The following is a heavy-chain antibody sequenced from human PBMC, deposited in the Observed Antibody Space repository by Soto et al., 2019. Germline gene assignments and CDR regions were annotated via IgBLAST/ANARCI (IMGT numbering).Heavy chain of an antibody. CDR1: GYTFTSYY. D-gene: IGHD1-26*01. CDR2: INSSGGSA. CDR3: ARLHSATPPSYFDY. Sequence: ASVKVSCKASGYTFTSYYMHWVRQAPGQGLEWLGVINSSGGSASYARKFQGRVTMTRDTSSSTVYMELSSLRSEDTAVYYCARLHSATPPSYFDYWGQGTLVTVSP. J-gene: IGHJ4*02. V-gene: IGHV1-46*01.